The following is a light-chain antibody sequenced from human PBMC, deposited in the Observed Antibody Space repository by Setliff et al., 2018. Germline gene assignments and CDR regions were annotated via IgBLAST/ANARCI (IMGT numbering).Light chain of an antibody. J-gene: IGLJ1*01. CDR2: EVT. V-gene: IGLV2-8*01. Sequence: QSALTQPPSASGSPGHSLTISCTGTSSDVGAYNYVSWYQQHPGKAPKLMIYEVTKRPSGVPDRFSGSKSGNTASLTVSGLQADDEADYYCSSYAASYNPCVFGTGTKVTV. CDR1: SSDVGAYNY. CDR3: SSYAASYNPCV.